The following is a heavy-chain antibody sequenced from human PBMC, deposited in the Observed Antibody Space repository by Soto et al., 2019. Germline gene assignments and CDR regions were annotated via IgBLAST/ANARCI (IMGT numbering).Heavy chain of an antibody. Sequence: SVKVSCKASGGTFSSYAISWVRQAPGQGLEWMGGIIPIFGTANYAQKFQGRVTITADKSTSTAYMELSSLRSEDTAVYYCARDLLPMTGTSNDAFVIWGQGTMVTVSS. J-gene: IGHJ3*02. CDR1: GGTFSSYA. CDR3: ARDLLPMTGTSNDAFVI. V-gene: IGHV1-69*06. D-gene: IGHD1-7*01. CDR2: IIPIFGTA.